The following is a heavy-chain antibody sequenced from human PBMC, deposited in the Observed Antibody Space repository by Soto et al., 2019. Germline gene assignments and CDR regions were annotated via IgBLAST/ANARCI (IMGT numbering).Heavy chain of an antibody. CDR2: IYYSGST. D-gene: IGHD2-15*01. V-gene: IGHV4-39*01. CDR3: ARARGARYFDY. Sequence: SETLSLTCTVSGGSISSNYYYWGWIRQPPGKGLEWIGSIYYSGSTYYNPSLKSRVTISVDTSKNQFSLKLSSVTAADTAVYYCARARGARYFDYWGQGTLVTVSS. J-gene: IGHJ4*02. CDR1: GGSISSNYYY.